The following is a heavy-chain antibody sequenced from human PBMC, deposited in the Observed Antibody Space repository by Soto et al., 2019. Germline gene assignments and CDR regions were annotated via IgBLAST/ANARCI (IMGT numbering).Heavy chain of an antibody. Sequence: QVQLQQWGAGLLKPSETLSLTCAVYGGSFSGYYWSWIRQPPGKGLEWIGEINHSGSTNDNPSLNNRVSISVDPSKNQFSLRLSAVTAAGAAVYYCAGESSGSWGRGALVTV. V-gene: IGHV4-34*01. CDR2: INHSGST. CDR1: GGSFSGYY. J-gene: IGHJ1*01. D-gene: IGHD3-10*01. CDR3: AGESSGS.